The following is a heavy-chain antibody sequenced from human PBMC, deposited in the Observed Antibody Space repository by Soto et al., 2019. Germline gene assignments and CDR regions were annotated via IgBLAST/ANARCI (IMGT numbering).Heavy chain of an antibody. V-gene: IGHV1-8*02. Sequence: SXKVSYKASGYTXNNYDSGLVRQATGQGLEWMGWMNPGSGKTGYANKFQGRVTMTRDASTSTAHLELSSLTSEDTAAYYCARMASSGTLNWFDPWGQGTLVTVSS. CDR1: GYTXNNYD. CDR2: MNPGSGKT. CDR3: ARMASSGTLNWFDP. J-gene: IGHJ5*02.